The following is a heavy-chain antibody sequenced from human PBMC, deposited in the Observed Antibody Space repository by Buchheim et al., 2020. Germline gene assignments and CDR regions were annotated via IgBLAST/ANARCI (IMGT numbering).Heavy chain of an antibody. J-gene: IGHJ4*02. CDR3: ARTVSFYFDS. CDR1: GFPFSDYH. V-gene: IGHV3-11*05. Sequence: QVHLVESGGDLVKPGGSLRLSCVVSGFPFSDYHMSWIRQAPGKGPEWMSHISGGNSLKTYADSVKGRFTISRDNARNLLFLQLNSLRAEDTAIYYCARTVSFYFDSWGQGT. CDR2: ISGGNSLK. D-gene: IGHD4-11*01.